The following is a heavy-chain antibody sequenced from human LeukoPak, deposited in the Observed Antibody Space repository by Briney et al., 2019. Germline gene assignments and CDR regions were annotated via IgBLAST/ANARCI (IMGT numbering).Heavy chain of an antibody. J-gene: IGHJ4*02. CDR2: INAGNGNT. Sequence: ASVKVSCKASGYTFTSYAMHWVRQAPGQRLEWMGWINAGNGNTKYSQKFQGRVTITRDTSASTAYMELSRLRSEDTAVYYCARDVATSFLDPHHFDYWGQGTLVTVSS. V-gene: IGHV1-3*01. CDR1: GYTFTSYA. D-gene: IGHD5-12*01. CDR3: ARDVATSFLDPHHFDY.